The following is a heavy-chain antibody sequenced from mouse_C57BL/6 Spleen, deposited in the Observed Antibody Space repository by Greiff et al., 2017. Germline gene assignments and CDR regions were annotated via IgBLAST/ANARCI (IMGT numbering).Heavy chain of an antibody. CDR3: ARLATTVVEGDWFAY. CDR1: GYTFTSYG. D-gene: IGHD1-1*01. J-gene: IGHJ3*01. CDR2: IYPRSGNT. Sequence: VQLQESGAELARPGASVKLSCKASGYTFTSYGISWVKQRTGQGLEWIGEIYPRSGNTYYNEKFKGKATLTADKSSSTAYMELRSLTSEDSAVYFCARLATTVVEGDWFAYWGQGTLVTVSA. V-gene: IGHV1-81*01.